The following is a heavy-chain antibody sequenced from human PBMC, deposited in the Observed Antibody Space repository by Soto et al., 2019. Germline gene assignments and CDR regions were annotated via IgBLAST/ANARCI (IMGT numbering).Heavy chain of an antibody. J-gene: IGHJ6*02. V-gene: IGHV1-18*01. CDR1: GYTFTSYG. CDR2: ISAYNGNT. D-gene: IGHD2-2*01. CDR3: AGGAYCSSTSCLRYYYYGMDV. Sequence: QVQLVQSGAEVKKPGASVKVSCKASGYTFTSYGISWVRQAPGQGLEWMGWISAYNGNTNYAQKLQGRVTMTTDTSTSTAYMELRSLRSDDTAVYYCAGGAYCSSTSCLRYYYYGMDVWGQGTTVTVSS.